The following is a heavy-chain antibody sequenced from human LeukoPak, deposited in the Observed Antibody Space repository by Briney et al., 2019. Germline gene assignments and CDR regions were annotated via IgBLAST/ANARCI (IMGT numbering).Heavy chain of an antibody. CDR3: ARGGTSLGSSTSYPALDY. V-gene: IGHV4-34*01. Sequence: PSGTLSLTCAVYGGSFSGYYWSWIRQPPGKGLEWIGEISDSGSTNYNPSLKSRVTISVDTSKNQFSLKLSSVTAADTAVYYCARGGTSLGSSTSYPALDYWGQGTLVTLSS. CDR1: GGSFSGYY. J-gene: IGHJ4*02. D-gene: IGHD2-2*01. CDR2: ISDSGST.